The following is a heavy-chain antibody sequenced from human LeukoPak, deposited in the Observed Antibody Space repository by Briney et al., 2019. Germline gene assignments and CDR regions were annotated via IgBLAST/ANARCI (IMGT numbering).Heavy chain of an antibody. Sequence: PSETLSLTCTVSGGSISSSSYYWGWIRQPPGKGLEWIGSIYYSGSTYYNPSLKSRVTISVDTSKNQFSLKLSSVTAADTAVYYCARFRAVAGYYFDYWGQGTLVTVSS. D-gene: IGHD6-19*01. V-gene: IGHV4-39*01. J-gene: IGHJ4*02. CDR2: IYYSGST. CDR3: ARFRAVAGYYFDY. CDR1: GGSISSSSYY.